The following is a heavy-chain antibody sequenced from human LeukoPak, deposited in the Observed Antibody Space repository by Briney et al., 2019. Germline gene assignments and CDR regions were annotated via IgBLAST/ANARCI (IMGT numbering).Heavy chain of an antibody. CDR1: AFTFSSYS. V-gene: IGHV3-21*05. CDR2: ISSSNTI. CDR3: ARAVQWIQLWATYMDV. J-gene: IGHJ6*03. D-gene: IGHD5-18*01. Sequence: GGSLRLSCAASAFTFSSYSMNCVPQAPGRRVLGVSFISSSNTINHADSVNCRFTISRANAKNSLYLQLNSPRAEATAVYRCARAVQWIQLWATYMDVWGKGTTVTVSS.